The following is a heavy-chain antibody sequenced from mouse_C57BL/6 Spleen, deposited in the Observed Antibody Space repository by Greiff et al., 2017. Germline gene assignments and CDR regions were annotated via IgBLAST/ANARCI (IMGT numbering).Heavy chain of an antibody. D-gene: IGHD2-2*01. J-gene: IGHJ1*03. Sequence: VKLLESGPELVKPGASVKISCKASGYAFSSSWMNWVKQRPGKGLEWIGRIYPGDGDTNYNGKFKGKATLTADKSSSTAYMQLSSLTSEDSAVYFCARFGYYWYFDVWGTGTTVTVSS. CDR1: GYAFSSSW. CDR2: IYPGDGDT. V-gene: IGHV1-82*01. CDR3: ARFGYYWYFDV.